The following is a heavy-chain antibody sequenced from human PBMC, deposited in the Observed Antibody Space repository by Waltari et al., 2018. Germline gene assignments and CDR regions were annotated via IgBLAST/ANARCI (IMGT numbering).Heavy chain of an antibody. CDR1: GGPISSSY. D-gene: IGHD6-19*01. CDR3: ARGGIAVAGPFGWFDP. J-gene: IGHJ5*02. CDR2: IYYSGST. V-gene: IGHV4-59*01. Sequence: QVQLQESGPGLVKPSETLALTCTVSGGPISSSYWSWIRQPPGKGLEWIGYIYYSGSTNYNPSLKSRVTISVDTSKNQFSLKLSSVTAADTAVYYCARGGIAVAGPFGWFDPWGQGTLVTVSS.